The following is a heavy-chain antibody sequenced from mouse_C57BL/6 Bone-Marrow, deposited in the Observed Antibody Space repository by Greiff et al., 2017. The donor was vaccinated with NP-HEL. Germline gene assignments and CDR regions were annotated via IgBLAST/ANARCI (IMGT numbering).Heavy chain of an antibody. CDR3: TTTVDY. CDR2: IDPENGDT. CDR1: GFNITDDY. Sequence: EVQLVESGAELVRPGASVKLSCTASGFNITDDYMHWVKQRPEQGLEWIGLIDPENGDTEYASKFQGKATITADTSSNTAYLQLSSLTSEDTAVYYCTTTVDYWGQGTTLTVSS. V-gene: IGHV14-4*01. J-gene: IGHJ2*01.